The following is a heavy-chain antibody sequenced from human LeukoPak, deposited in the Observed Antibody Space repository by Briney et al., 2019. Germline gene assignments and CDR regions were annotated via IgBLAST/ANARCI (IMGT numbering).Heavy chain of an antibody. CDR2: ITSGTTYI. CDR3: ARWPYSSSYYFDY. J-gene: IGHJ4*02. D-gene: IGHD6-6*01. V-gene: IGHV3-21*01. CDR1: GFTFSSYS. Sequence: PGGSLRLSCADSGFTFSSYSMNWVRQSPEKGLEWVSSITSGTTYIYYADSVRGRFTLSRDNAKNSLYLQMNSLRAEDTAVYYCARWPYSSSYYFDYWGQGTLVTVSS.